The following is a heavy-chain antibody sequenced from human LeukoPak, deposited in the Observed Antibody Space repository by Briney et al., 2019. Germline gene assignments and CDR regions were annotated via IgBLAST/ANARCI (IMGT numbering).Heavy chain of an antibody. Sequence: ASVKVSCKASGYTFTSYGISWVRQAPGQGLEWMGWISAYNGNTNYAQKLQGRVTMTTDTSTSTAYMELRSLRSDDTAVYYCARARFMVRGVMYYYTDVWGKGTTVTVSS. CDR1: GYTFTSYG. V-gene: IGHV1-18*01. CDR2: ISAYNGNT. D-gene: IGHD3-10*01. CDR3: ARARFMVRGVMYYYTDV. J-gene: IGHJ6*03.